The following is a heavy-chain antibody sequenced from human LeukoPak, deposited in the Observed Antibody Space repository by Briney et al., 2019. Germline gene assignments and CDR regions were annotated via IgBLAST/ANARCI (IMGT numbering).Heavy chain of an antibody. D-gene: IGHD5-12*01. CDR1: GFTFSSYS. Sequence: PGGSLRLSCAASGFTFSSYSMNWVRQAPGKGLEWVSYISSSSSTIYYADSVKGRFTISRDNAKNSLYLQMNSLRPEDTAVYYCARVEASGYDYGAFDYWGQGTLVTVSS. J-gene: IGHJ4*02. V-gene: IGHV3-48*01. CDR3: ARVEASGYDYGAFDY. CDR2: ISSSSSTI.